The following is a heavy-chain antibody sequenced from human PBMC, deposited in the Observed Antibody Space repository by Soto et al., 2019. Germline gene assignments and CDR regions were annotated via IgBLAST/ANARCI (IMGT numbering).Heavy chain of an antibody. CDR1: GLTVSGNY. Sequence: GGSLRLSCAASGLTVSGNYMGWVRQAPGKGLEWVSSIYSDGTTIYADSVEGRFTIFRDNSKNTLYLQMNSLRADDTAVYHCARASSRWGSEAAYWGQGTLVTVSS. D-gene: IGHD7-27*01. J-gene: IGHJ4*02. V-gene: IGHV3-53*01. CDR2: IYSDGTT. CDR3: ARASSRWGSEAAY.